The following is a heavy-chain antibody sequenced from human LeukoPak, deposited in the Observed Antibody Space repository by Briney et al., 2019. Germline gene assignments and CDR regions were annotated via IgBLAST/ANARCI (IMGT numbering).Heavy chain of an antibody. Sequence: ASVKVSCKASGGTFSSYAISWVRQAPGQGLEWMGGIIPIFGTANYAQKFQGRVTITADESTSTAYMELSSLRSEDTVVYYCASHTNGVCYDWGQGTLVTVSS. CDR1: GGTFSSYA. CDR3: ASHTNGVCYD. D-gene: IGHD2-8*01. J-gene: IGHJ4*02. V-gene: IGHV1-69*13. CDR2: IIPIFGTA.